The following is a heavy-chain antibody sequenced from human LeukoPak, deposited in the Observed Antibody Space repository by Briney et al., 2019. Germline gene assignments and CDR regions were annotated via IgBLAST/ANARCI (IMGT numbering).Heavy chain of an antibody. Sequence: GESLKISCRGSGYSFTTYWIGWVRQMPGKGLEWMGIIYPGDSDTRYSPSLDGQVTISADKSVSTTYLQWSSLQASDTAMYYCARPSSLYGGTSEDYWGQGTLVTVSS. J-gene: IGHJ4*02. CDR1: GYSFTTYW. D-gene: IGHD4-23*01. CDR3: ARPSSLYGGTSEDY. V-gene: IGHV5-51*01. CDR2: IYPGDSDT.